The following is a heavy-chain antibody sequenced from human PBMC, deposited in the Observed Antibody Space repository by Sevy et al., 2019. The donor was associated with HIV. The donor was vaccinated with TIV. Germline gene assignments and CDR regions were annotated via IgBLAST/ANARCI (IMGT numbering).Heavy chain of an antibody. CDR1: GYTFAAYY. V-gene: IGHV1-18*04. CDR3: ARDKPQGVVVLPGAMWGGVDY. CDR2: ISPYTGDT. J-gene: IGHJ4*02. D-gene: IGHD2-2*01. Sequence: ASVKVSCKTSGYTFAAYYIHWVRQAPGQGLEWMGWISPYTGDTDFAQKVQGRVSMTSDTSTSTAYMELRSLRSDDTAVYYCARDKPQGVVVLPGAMWGGVDYWGQGTLVTVSS.